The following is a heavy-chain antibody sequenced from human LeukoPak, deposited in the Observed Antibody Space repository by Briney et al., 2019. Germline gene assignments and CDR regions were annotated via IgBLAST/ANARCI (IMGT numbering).Heavy chain of an antibody. CDR1: GFTFTRYS. CDR3: VCYDNAAEYFHY. J-gene: IGHJ1*01. Sequence: GGSLRLSCAASGFTFTRYSMNWVRQAPGKGLEWISYISTSSSSIYYADSVKGRFTISRDNAKNSLYLQMNSLRDEDTALYYCVCYDNAAEYFHYWGQGTLVTVSS. CDR2: ISTSSSSI. V-gene: IGHV3-48*02. D-gene: IGHD3-22*01.